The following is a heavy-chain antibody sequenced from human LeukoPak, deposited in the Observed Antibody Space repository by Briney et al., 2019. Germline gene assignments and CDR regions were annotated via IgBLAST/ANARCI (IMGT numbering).Heavy chain of an antibody. CDR1: GXSISSLY. Sequence: SETLSLTCTVSGXSISSLYGSWIRQPPGKGLEWIGYIYSSGSTKYNPSLKSRVTMSVDTSKNQFSLKLSSVTAADTAVYFCAREGTTGWAFWGQGTLVTVSS. CDR3: AREGTTGWAF. J-gene: IGHJ4*02. D-gene: IGHD1-1*01. CDR2: IYSSGST. V-gene: IGHV4-59*11.